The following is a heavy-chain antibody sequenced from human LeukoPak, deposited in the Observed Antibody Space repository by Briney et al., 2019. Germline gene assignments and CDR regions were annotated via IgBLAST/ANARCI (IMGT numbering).Heavy chain of an antibody. CDR3: ANWPYYYGSGSYTNWFDP. V-gene: IGHV3-23*01. D-gene: IGHD3-10*01. CDR2: ISGSGGST. Sequence: GGSLRLSCAASGFTFSSYAMSWVCQAPGKGLEWVSAISGSGGSTYYADSVKGRFTISRDNSKNTLYLQMNSLRAEDTAVYYCANWPYYYGSGSYTNWFDPWGQGTLVTVSS. CDR1: GFTFSSYA. J-gene: IGHJ5*02.